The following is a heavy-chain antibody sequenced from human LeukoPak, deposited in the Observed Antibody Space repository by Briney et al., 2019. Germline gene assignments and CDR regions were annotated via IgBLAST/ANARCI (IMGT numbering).Heavy chain of an antibody. D-gene: IGHD3-22*01. Sequence: GASVKVSCKASGYTFTRYGISWVRQAPGQGLEWMGWFSAYNGNTNYAQKLQGRVTMTTDTSTSTAYMELRSLRSDDTAVHYCVRAYYYDSSGYYSPNFDYWGQGTLVTVSS. J-gene: IGHJ4*02. V-gene: IGHV1-18*01. CDR2: FSAYNGNT. CDR3: VRAYYYDSSGYYSPNFDY. CDR1: GYTFTRYG.